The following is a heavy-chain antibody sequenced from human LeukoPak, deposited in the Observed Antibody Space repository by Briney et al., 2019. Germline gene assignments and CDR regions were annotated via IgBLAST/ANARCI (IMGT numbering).Heavy chain of an antibody. J-gene: IGHJ4*02. CDR2: ISSFSGTI. V-gene: IGHV3-48*01. CDR3: ARDQGGVGY. CDR1: GFTFSTYS. Sequence: GGSLRLSCAASGFTFSTYSMNWVRQAPGKGLEWVSYISSFSGTINYADSVKGRFTISRDNAKNSLYLQMNSLRAEDTAVYYCARDQGGVGYWGQGTLVTVSS. D-gene: IGHD3-16*01.